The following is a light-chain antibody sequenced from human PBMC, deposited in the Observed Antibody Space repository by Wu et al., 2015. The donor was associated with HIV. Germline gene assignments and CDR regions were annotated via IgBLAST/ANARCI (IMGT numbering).Light chain of an antibody. CDR2: DAS. J-gene: IGKJ1*01. Sequence: EIVMTQSPATLSVSPGERVTLSCRASQSVSTNLAWYQQKPGQAPRLVIYDASTRATGIPARFSGSGSGTELTLTISSLQSEDFAVYYCQQYHDWPRTFGQGTKVEI. CDR1: QSVSTN. CDR3: QQYHDWPRT. V-gene: IGKV3-15*01.